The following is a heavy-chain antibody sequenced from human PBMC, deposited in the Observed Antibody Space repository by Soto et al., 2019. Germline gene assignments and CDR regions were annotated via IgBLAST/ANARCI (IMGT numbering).Heavy chain of an antibody. D-gene: IGHD3-9*01. CDR2: ISYDGSNK. Sequence: QVQLVESGGGVVQPGRSLRLSCAASGFTFSSYAMHWVRQAPGKGLEWVAVISYDGSNKYYADSVKGRFTISRDNSKNTLYLQMNSLRAEDTAVYYCARGRPEDWSTYFDYWGRGTLVTVSS. V-gene: IGHV3-30-3*01. J-gene: IGHJ4*02. CDR1: GFTFSSYA. CDR3: ARGRPEDWSTYFDY.